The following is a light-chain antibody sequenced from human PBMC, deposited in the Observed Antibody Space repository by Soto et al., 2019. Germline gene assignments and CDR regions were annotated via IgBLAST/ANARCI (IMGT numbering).Light chain of an antibody. CDR2: GAS. CDR3: QQYGTSPRT. J-gene: IGKJ1*01. Sequence: EIVLTQSPGTLSLSPGERATLSCRASQSINSNYLAWYQLKPGQAPGLLIYGASIRATAIPDRFSGSVSGTDFTLTISRLDPEDFAVYFCQQYGTSPRTFGQGTKVEIK. V-gene: IGKV3-20*01. CDR1: QSINSNY.